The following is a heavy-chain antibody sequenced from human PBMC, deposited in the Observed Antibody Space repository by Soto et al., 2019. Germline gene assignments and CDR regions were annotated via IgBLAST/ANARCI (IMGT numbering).Heavy chain of an antibody. D-gene: IGHD5-18*01. CDR1: GGTFSSYA. CDR2: IIPIFGTA. V-gene: IGHV1-69*13. J-gene: IGHJ6*02. Sequence: SVKVSCKAAGGTFSSYAISWVRQAPGQGLGWMGGIIPIFGTANYAQKFQGRVTITADESTSTAYMELSSLRSEDTAVYYCARGGTWILAYYYGMDVWGQGTTVTVSS. CDR3: ARGGTWILAYYYGMDV.